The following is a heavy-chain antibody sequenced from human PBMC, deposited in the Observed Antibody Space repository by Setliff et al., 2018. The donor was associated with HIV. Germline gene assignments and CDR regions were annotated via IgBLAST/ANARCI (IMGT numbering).Heavy chain of an antibody. Sequence: ETLSLTCSVSADSVTSYSWEWIRQPPGRRLEWIGSVSTTDGATYNPSLQSRVSMSVDPSKKQVSLHLTSVTAADTAVYYCSRGSAAGTGLPPRDSWGQGILVTVSS. CDR2: VSTTDGA. CDR1: ADSVTSYS. J-gene: IGHJ5*01. V-gene: IGHV4-4*08. D-gene: IGHD1-1*01. CDR3: SRGSAAGTGLPPRDS.